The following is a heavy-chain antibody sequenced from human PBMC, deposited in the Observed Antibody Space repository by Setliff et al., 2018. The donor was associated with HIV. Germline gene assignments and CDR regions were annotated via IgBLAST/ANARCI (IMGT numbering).Heavy chain of an antibody. Sequence: GGSLRLSCAASGFTFSNYNMNWVRQAPGKGLEWVSSISYDSRFIYHADSMKGRFTISRDNAKNTLYLQLNSLRAEDTAVYYCARDRRASQYYLDYWGQGTLVTVSS. CDR2: ISYDSRFI. V-gene: IGHV3-21*01. CDR1: GFTFSNYN. D-gene: IGHD3-16*01. J-gene: IGHJ4*02. CDR3: ARDRRASQYYLDY.